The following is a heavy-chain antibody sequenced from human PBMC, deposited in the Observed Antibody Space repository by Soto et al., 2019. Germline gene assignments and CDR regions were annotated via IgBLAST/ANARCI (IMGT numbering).Heavy chain of an antibody. CDR1: GFTFSSYA. CDR2: ISGSGGST. CDR3: AKRPPYYYDSSGSQGFDP. V-gene: IGHV3-23*01. D-gene: IGHD3-22*01. Sequence: GGSLRLSCAASGFTFSSYAMNWVRQAPGEGLEWVSAISGSGGSTYYADSVKGRFTISRDNSKNTLYLQMNSLRAEDTAVYYCAKRPPYYYDSSGSQGFDPWGQGTLVTVSS. J-gene: IGHJ5*02.